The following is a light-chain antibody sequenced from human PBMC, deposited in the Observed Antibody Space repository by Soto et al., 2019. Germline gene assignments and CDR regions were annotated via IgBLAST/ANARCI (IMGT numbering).Light chain of an antibody. CDR1: SSEVGGYNY. J-gene: IGLJ1*01. CDR3: SSYTSSSTLYV. CDR2: DVS. V-gene: IGLV2-14*01. Sequence: QSVLTQPASVSGSPGQSITISCTGTSSEVGGYNYVSWYQQHPGKAPKLIIYDVSNRPSGVSNRFSGSKSGNTASVTISGLQAEDEADYYCSSYTSSSTLYVFGTGTKVTVL.